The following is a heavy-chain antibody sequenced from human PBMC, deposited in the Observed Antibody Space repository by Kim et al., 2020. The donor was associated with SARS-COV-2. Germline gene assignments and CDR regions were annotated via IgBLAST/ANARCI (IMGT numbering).Heavy chain of an antibody. V-gene: IGHV4-39*07. D-gene: IGHD4-4*01. CDR2: ST. CDR3: AKDFDTVTNY. J-gene: IGHJ4*02. Sequence: STYYNPSLNSRFIISVDMSKNQFSLKLSSVTAADTAVYYCAKDFDTVTNYWGQGTLVTVSS.